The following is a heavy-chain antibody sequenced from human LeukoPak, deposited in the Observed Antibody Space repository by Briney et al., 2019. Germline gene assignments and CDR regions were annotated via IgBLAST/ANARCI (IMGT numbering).Heavy chain of an antibody. CDR1: GGSISGSSYY. V-gene: IGHV4-39*01. D-gene: IGHD2-15*01. Sequence: SETLSLTCTVSGGSISGSSYYWGWIRQPAGKGLELIGSIYYSGNTYYNPSLKSRVTISVDTSKNQFSLKLSSVTAADTAVYYCARHNGPLSGGSLDYWGQGALVTVSS. CDR2: IYYSGNT. CDR3: ARHNGPLSGGSLDY. J-gene: IGHJ4*02.